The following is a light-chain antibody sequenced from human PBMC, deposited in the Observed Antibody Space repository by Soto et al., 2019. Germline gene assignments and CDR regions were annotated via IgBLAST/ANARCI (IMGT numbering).Light chain of an antibody. CDR2: RNN. Sequence: QSVLTQPPSVSGTPGQRVTISCSGSSSNIGSNYVYWYQQLPGTAPKLLIYRNNQRPSGVPDRFSGSKSGTSASLAISGLQSEDEADYYCAAWDDSLSGFVVFGGGTKLTVL. CDR1: SSNIGSNY. CDR3: AAWDDSLSGFVV. J-gene: IGLJ2*01. V-gene: IGLV1-47*01.